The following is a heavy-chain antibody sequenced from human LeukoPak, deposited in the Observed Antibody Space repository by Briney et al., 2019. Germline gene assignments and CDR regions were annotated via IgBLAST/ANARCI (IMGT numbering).Heavy chain of an antibody. Sequence: GGSLRLSCAASGFTFSSYDMHWVRQATGKGLEWVSAIGTAGDTYYPGSVKGRFTISRENAKNSLYLQMNSLRAEDTAVYYCARARSGSYYRDPFDIWGQGTMVTVSS. CDR2: IGTAGDT. CDR1: GFTFSSYD. V-gene: IGHV3-13*01. D-gene: IGHD1-26*01. J-gene: IGHJ3*02. CDR3: ARARSGSYYRDPFDI.